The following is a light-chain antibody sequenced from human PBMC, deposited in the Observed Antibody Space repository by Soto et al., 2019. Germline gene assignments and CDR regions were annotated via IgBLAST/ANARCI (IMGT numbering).Light chain of an antibody. CDR3: QQYYRPWT. J-gene: IGKJ1*01. CDR1: QSVLYSSNNKNY. Sequence: DIVMTLSPDSLAVSLGERATINCKSSQSVLYSSNNKNYLAWYQQKPGQPPELLIYWASTRESGVPDRFSGSGSGTDFTLTISSLQAEDVAVYYCQQYYRPWTFGQGTKVEIK. CDR2: WAS. V-gene: IGKV4-1*01.